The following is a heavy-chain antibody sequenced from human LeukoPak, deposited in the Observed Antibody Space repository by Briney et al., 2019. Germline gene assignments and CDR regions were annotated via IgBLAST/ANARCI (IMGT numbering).Heavy chain of an antibody. D-gene: IGHD2-21*01. CDR1: GFTFSTYT. CDR3: ARDGLHTGHFDY. V-gene: IGHV3-48*02. CDR2: VSDSSDV. Sequence: GGSLRLSCAASGFTFSTYTMNWVRQAPGKGLEWVSTVSDSSDVHYSDSVKGRFTISRDNARNSLYLQMNSLRHEDTAVYYCARDGLHTGHFDYWGQGTLVTVSS. J-gene: IGHJ4*02.